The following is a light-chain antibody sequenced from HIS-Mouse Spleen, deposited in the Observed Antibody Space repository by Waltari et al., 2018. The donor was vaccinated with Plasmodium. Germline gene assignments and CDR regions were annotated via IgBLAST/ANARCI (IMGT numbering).Light chain of an antibody. CDR2: QDR. J-gene: IGLJ2*01. CDR3: QAWDSSTVV. V-gene: IGLV3-1*01. Sequence: SYELTQPPSVSVSPGQTASITCPGDKLGDKYACWYQQKPGQSPVLVIYQDRKRPSGNPERFAGSNSGNTATLTISGTQAMDEADYYCQAWDSSTVVFGGGTKLTVL. CDR1: KLGDKY.